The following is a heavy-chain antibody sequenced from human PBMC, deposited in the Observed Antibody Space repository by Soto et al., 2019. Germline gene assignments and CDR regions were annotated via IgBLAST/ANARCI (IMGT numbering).Heavy chain of an antibody. CDR3: ATIFRGLPRTYYSSSWYLEPHHYYVDY. Sequence: ASVKVSCKVSGYTLTELSMHWVRQAPGKGLEWMGGFDPEDGETIYAQKFQGRVTMTEDTSTDTAYMELSSLRSEDTAVYYCATIFRGLPRTYYSSSWYLEPHHYYVDYWGQGTLVSVSS. J-gene: IGHJ4*02. V-gene: IGHV1-24*01. CDR1: GYTLTELS. D-gene: IGHD6-13*01. CDR2: FDPEDGET.